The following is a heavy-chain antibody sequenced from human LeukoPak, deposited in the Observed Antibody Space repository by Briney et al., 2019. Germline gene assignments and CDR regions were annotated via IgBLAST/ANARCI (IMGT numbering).Heavy chain of an antibody. CDR3: ARHDWVY. D-gene: IGHD2-21*01. CDR1: GDSISSSSYY. V-gene: IGHV4-39*01. CDR2: IYYSGST. Sequence: SETLSLTCAVSGDSISSSSYYWAWIRQPPGKGLEWIGSIYYSGSTYYNPSLKSRVTIFVDTSKNQFSLKLSSVTAADTAVYYCARHDWVYWGQGTLVTVSP. J-gene: IGHJ4*02.